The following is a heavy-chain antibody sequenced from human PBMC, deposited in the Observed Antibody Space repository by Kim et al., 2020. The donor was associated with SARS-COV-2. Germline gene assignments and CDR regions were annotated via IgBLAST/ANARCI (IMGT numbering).Heavy chain of an antibody. V-gene: IGHV3-21*01. CDR2: ISSSSSYI. J-gene: IGHJ4*02. CDR1: GFTFSSYS. D-gene: IGHD3-22*01. Sequence: GGSLRLSCAASGFTFSSYSMNWVRQAPGKGLEWVSSISSSSSYIYYADSVKGRFTISRDNAKNSLYLQMNSLRAEDTAVYYCARSYDSSGYYQSGGYWGQGTLVTVSS. CDR3: ARSYDSSGYYQSGGY.